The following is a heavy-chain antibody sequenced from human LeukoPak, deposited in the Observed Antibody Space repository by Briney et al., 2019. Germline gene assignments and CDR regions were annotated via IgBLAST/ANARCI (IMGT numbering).Heavy chain of an antibody. CDR2: ISSSSSYI. CDR3: ARVSDSSGYVYYYGMDV. Sequence: GGSLRLSCAASGFTFSSYSMNWVRQAPGKGLEWASSISSSSSYIYYADSVKGRFTISRDNAKNSLYLQMNSLRAEDTAVYYCARVSDSSGYVYYYGMDVWGQGTTVTVSS. D-gene: IGHD3-22*01. V-gene: IGHV3-21*01. J-gene: IGHJ6*02. CDR1: GFTFSSYS.